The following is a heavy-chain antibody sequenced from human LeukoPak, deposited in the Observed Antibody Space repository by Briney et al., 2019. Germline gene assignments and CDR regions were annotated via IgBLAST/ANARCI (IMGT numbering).Heavy chain of an antibody. J-gene: IGHJ3*02. CDR3: ARYYYDSSGFSAFDI. CDR2: IIPIFGTA. V-gene: IGHV1-69*05. Sequence: SVKVSCKASGGTFSSYAISWVRQAPGQGLEWMGRIIPIFGTANYAQKFQGRVTITTDESTSTAYMELSRLRSDDTAVYYCARYYYDSSGFSAFDIWGQGTMVTVSS. D-gene: IGHD3-22*01. CDR1: GGTFSSYA.